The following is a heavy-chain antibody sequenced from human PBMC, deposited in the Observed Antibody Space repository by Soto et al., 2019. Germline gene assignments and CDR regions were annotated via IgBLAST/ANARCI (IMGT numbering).Heavy chain of an antibody. CDR3: ARXDWNYERVYYYYYGMDV. Sequence: GAAVKVSCKASGYTFTSYDISWVRQATGQGLEWMGWMNPNSGNTGYAQKFQGRVTMTRNTSISTAYMELSSLRSEDTAVYYCARXDWNYERVYYYYYGMDVWGQGTTVTVSS. CDR1: GYTFTSYD. CDR2: MNPNSGNT. D-gene: IGHD1-7*01. V-gene: IGHV1-8*01. J-gene: IGHJ6*02.